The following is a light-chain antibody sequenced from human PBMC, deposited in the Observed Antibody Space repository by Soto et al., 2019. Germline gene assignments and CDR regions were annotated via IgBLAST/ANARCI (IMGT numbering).Light chain of an antibody. J-gene: IGKJ1*01. CDR3: QQYKKWPLST. V-gene: IGKV3-15*01. CDR2: DAS. CDR1: QGVSGN. Sequence: EILMTQSPATLSVSPGERVTLSCRASQGVSGNLACYQKKPGQAPRLIVYDASTGASVLPARFSGRGSGTEFILTISSLQSEDFAVYYCQQYKKWPLSTFGQGTKVEIK.